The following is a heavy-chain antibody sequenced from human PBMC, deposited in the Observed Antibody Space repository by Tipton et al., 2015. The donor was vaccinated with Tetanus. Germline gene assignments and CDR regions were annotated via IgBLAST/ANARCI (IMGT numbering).Heavy chain of an antibody. V-gene: IGHV1-69*01. CDR3: ARKWDIVAVSAANYYGLDV. D-gene: IGHD2-2*01. CDR2: IIPIYGAA. Sequence: QLVQSGAEVKKPGSSVKVSCKASGGTFRYHAINWVRQAPGQGLEWMGGIIPIYGAANYAQKFQGRVTMTADESTSTAYMELSSLRSEDTAVYYCARKWDIVAVSAANYYGLDVWGQGTTVTVSS. J-gene: IGHJ6*02. CDR1: GGTFRYHA.